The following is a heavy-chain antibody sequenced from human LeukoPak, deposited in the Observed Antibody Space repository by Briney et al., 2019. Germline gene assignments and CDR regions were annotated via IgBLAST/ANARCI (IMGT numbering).Heavy chain of an antibody. CDR3: TRELPREVTLDY. V-gene: IGHV3-74*01. J-gene: IGHJ4*01. CDR1: GFTFIAYG. CDR2: INPDGTST. Sequence: GGSLRLSCAASGFTFIAYGMQWVRQAPGKGLVWVSRINPDGTSTSYADSVKGRFTVSRDNAKNTLYLQVNSLRAEDTAVYFCTRELPREVTLDYCGRGTLVTVSS. D-gene: IGHD2-21*02.